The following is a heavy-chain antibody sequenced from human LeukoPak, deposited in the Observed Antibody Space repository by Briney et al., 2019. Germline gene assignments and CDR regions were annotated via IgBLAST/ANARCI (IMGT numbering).Heavy chain of an antibody. J-gene: IGHJ6*02. CDR1: GYSFSKYW. Sequence: GESLKISCTASGYSFSKYWIGWVRQAPGKGLEWMGFIYSDESLIRYSPSFEGQVTISADNSINTAYLQWNSLKASDTAMYYCGRYGLSGNGYTSYFYYGMDFWGQGTAVTVSS. V-gene: IGHV5-51*01. CDR3: GRYGLSGNGYTSYFYYGMDF. CDR2: IYSDESLI. D-gene: IGHD5-12*01.